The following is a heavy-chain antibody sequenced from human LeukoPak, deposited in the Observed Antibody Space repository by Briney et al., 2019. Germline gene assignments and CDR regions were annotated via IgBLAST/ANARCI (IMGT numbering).Heavy chain of an antibody. CDR1: GYTLTGYY. CDR2: INPNSGGT. Sequence: ASVKVSCKASGYTLTGYYMHWVRQDPGQGLEWMGWINPNSGGTNYAQKFQGRVTMTRDTSISTAYMELSRLRSDDTAVYYCARVRTTVTNYYYYGMDVWGQGTTVTVSS. J-gene: IGHJ6*02. CDR3: ARVRTTVTNYYYYGMDV. D-gene: IGHD4-17*01. V-gene: IGHV1-2*02.